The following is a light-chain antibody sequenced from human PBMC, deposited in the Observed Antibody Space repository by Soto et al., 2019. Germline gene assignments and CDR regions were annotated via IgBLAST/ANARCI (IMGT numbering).Light chain of an antibody. V-gene: IGKV3-20*01. CDR2: AAS. Sequence: EIVLTQSPGTLSLSPGERATLSCRASQSVSSNNLAWYQQKPGQAPRLLIYAASSRATGIPDRFSGSGSGTDFTLTISRLEPEDFAVYYCQQYGSSFGAFGPGTKVDIK. J-gene: IGKJ3*01. CDR3: QQYGSSFGA. CDR1: QSVSSNN.